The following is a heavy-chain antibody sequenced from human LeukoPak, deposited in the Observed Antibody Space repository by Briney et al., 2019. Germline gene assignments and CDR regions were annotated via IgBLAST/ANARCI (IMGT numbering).Heavy chain of an antibody. Sequence: SETLSLTCTVSGGSISSSSYYWGWIRQPPGKGLEWIGSIYYSGSTYYNPSLKSRVTISVDTSKNQFSLKLSSVTAADTAVYYCARGGHYYDSSGYLDVWGKGTTVTVSS. V-gene: IGHV4-39*01. CDR3: ARGGHYYDSSGYLDV. CDR2: IYYSGST. CDR1: GGSISSSSYY. J-gene: IGHJ6*04. D-gene: IGHD3-22*01.